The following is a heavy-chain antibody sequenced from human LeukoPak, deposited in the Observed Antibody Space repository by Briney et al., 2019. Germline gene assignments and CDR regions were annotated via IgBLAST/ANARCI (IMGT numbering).Heavy chain of an antibody. CDR3: ARGYYYDSSGYLNWFDP. D-gene: IGHD3-22*01. V-gene: IGHV4-31*03. Sequence: SETLSLTCTVSGGFISSGGYYWSWIRQHPGKGLEWIGYIYYSGSTYYNPSLKSRVTISVDTSKNQFSLKLSSVTAADTAVYYCARGYYYDSSGYLNWFDPWGQGTLVTVSS. CDR1: GGFISSGGYY. CDR2: IYYSGST. J-gene: IGHJ5*02.